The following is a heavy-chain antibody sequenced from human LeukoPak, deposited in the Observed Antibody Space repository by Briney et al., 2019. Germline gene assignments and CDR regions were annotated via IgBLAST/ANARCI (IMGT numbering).Heavy chain of an antibody. CDR1: GFTFSSYA. Sequence: GGSLRLSCAASGFTFSSYAMSWVRQAPGKGLEWVSAISGSGGSTYYADSVKDRFTIYRDNSKNTLYLQMNSLRAGDTAVYYCAKVEVGYDSSGYSYFDYWGQGTLVTVSS. V-gene: IGHV3-23*01. CDR3: AKVEVGYDSSGYSYFDY. CDR2: ISGSGGST. D-gene: IGHD3-22*01. J-gene: IGHJ4*02.